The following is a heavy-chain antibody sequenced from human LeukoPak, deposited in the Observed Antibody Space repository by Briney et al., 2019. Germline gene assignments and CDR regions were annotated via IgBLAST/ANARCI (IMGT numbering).Heavy chain of an antibody. D-gene: IGHD3-10*01. CDR3: ARGRVGLRGHQDY. CDR1: GGSFSGYY. CDR2: INHSGST. Sequence: SETLSLTCAVYGGSFSGYYWSWIRQPPGKGLEWIGEINHSGSTNYNPSLKSRVTISVDTSKSQFSLKLSSVTAADTAVYYCARGRVGLRGHQDYWGQGTLVTVSS. V-gene: IGHV4-34*01. J-gene: IGHJ4*02.